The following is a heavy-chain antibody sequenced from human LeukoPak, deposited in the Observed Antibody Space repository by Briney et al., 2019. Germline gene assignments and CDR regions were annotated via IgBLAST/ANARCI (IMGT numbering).Heavy chain of an antibody. CDR3: ARSIAVAGYDY. CDR2: IYYSGTA. D-gene: IGHD6-19*01. Sequence: SETLSLTCTVSGGSISSGGYYWSWVRQHPEKGLEWIGYIYYSGTAYYNPSLKSRVTMSVDTSKNQFSLKLDSVTAADTAVYYCARSIAVAGYDYWGQGTLVTVSS. CDR1: GGSISSGGYY. J-gene: IGHJ4*02. V-gene: IGHV4-31*03.